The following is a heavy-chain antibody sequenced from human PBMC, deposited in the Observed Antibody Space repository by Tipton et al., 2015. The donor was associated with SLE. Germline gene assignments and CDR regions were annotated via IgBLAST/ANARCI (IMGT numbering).Heavy chain of an antibody. CDR2: IYYSGST. Sequence: TLSLTCTVSGGSISSSSYYWGWIRQPPGKGLEWIGSIYYSGSTYYNPSLKSRVTISVDTSKNQFSLKLSSVTAADTAVYYCARDFQTIFGVVIIWYFDYWGQGTLVTVPS. J-gene: IGHJ4*02. CDR1: GGSISSSSYY. CDR3: ARDFQTIFGVVIIWYFDY. D-gene: IGHD3-3*01. V-gene: IGHV4-39*07.